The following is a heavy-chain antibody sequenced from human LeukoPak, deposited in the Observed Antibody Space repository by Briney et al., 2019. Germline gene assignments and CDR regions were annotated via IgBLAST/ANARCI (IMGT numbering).Heavy chain of an antibody. V-gene: IGHV1-69*13. CDR3: ARGRTXXXXVTXPDXFDI. CDR2: IIPIFGTA. J-gene: IGHJ3*02. Sequence: SVKVSCKASGGTFSSYAISWVRQAPGQGLEWMGGIIPIFGTANYAQKFQGRVTITADESTSTAYMELSSLRSEDTAVYYCARGRTXXXXVTXPDXFDIWGQGTMVTVSS. CDR1: GGTFSSYA.